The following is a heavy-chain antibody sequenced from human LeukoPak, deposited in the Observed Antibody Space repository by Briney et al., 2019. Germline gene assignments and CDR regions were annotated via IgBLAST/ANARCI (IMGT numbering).Heavy chain of an antibody. CDR2: ISSSSSYI. CDR1: GFTFSSYS. Sequence: GSLRLSCAASGFTFSSYSMNWVRQAPGKGLEWVSSISSSSSYIYYADSVKGRFTISRDNAKNSLYLQMNSLRAEDTAVYYCARVEDYGGNSGGSYFDYWGQGTLVTVSS. V-gene: IGHV3-21*01. CDR3: ARVEDYGGNSGGSYFDY. D-gene: IGHD4-23*01. J-gene: IGHJ4*02.